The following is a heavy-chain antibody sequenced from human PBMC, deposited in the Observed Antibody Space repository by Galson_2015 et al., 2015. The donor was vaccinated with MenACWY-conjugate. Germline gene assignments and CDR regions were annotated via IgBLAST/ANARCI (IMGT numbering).Heavy chain of an antibody. CDR2: ISYDGSNE. D-gene: IGHD6-13*01. CDR1: GFTFRRFG. V-gene: IGHV3-30*18. J-gene: IGHJ6*03. Sequence: SLRLSCAASGFTFRRFGMHWVRQAPGKGLEWMAVISYDGSNEYYADSVKGRFTISRDNSKNTLYLQMNSLRADDTAVYYCAKDWSVPYSTISYYFYMDVWGKGNPGHRLL. CDR3: AKDWSVPYSTISYYFYMDV.